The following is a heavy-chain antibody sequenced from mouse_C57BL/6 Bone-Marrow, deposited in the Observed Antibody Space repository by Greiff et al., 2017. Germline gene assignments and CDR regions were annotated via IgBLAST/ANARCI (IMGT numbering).Heavy chain of an antibody. CDR2: INPGSGGT. Sequence: VQLQQSGAELVRPGTSVKVSCKASGYAFTNYLIEWVKQRPGQGLEWIGVINPGSGGTNYNEKFKGKATLTAEKSSSTAYMQLSILTSECSAVYFCARSGYCSIYGAMDYWGQGTAVTVSS. CDR3: ARSGYCSIYGAMDY. J-gene: IGHJ4*01. D-gene: IGHD1-1*01. CDR1: GYAFTNYL. V-gene: IGHV1-54*01.